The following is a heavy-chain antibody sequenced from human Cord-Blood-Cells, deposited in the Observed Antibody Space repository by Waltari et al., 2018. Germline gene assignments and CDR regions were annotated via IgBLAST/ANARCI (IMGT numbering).Heavy chain of an antibody. J-gene: IGHJ4*02. CDR3: ARDNEDSSSFDY. CDR1: GFTFSSYS. Sequence: EVQLVESGGGLVQPGGSLRLSCAASGFTFSSYSMNWVRQAPGKGLEWVSYISSSSSTISYADSVKCLFTTSRDNANNALYLQMNSLRDEDTAVYYCARDNEDSSSFDYWGQGTLVTVSS. V-gene: IGHV3-48*02. D-gene: IGHD6-6*01. CDR2: ISSSSSTI.